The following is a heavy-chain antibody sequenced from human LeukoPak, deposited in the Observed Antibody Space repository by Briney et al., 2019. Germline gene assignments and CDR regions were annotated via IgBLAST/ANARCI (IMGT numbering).Heavy chain of an antibody. CDR3: TKDIRRSGYFSVNFDS. J-gene: IGHJ4*02. V-gene: IGHV3-9*01. CDR1: GFNFRDSA. CDR2: IKSDSVTK. D-gene: IGHD6-19*01. Sequence: GGSLRLSCAASGFNFRDSAMHWVRQAPGKGLEWVSGIKSDSVTKGYADSVRGRFTISRDNVKNSLYLQMNGLRTEDTALYYCTKDIRRSGYFSVNFDSWGQGTLVTVSA.